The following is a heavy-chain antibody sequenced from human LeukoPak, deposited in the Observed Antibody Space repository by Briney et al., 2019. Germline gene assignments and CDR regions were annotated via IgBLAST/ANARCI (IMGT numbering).Heavy chain of an antibody. J-gene: IGHJ4*02. Sequence: GASVKVSCKASGYTFTDYYIHWVRQAPGQGLEWMGWINPNSGGTNYAQKFQGRVTMTRDTSISTAYMELSRLRSDDTAVYYCARNNYYDSSGYPYPGYFDYWGQGTLVTVSS. CDR1: GYTFTDYY. D-gene: IGHD3-22*01. V-gene: IGHV1-2*02. CDR2: INPNSGGT. CDR3: ARNNYYDSSGYPYPGYFDY.